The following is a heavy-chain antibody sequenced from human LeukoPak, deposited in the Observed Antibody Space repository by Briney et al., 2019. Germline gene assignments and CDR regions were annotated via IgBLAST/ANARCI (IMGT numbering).Heavy chain of an antibody. CDR3: AKATTVTTSVRDY. CDR1: GFTFSSYW. V-gene: IGHV3-23*03. J-gene: IGHJ4*02. Sequence: PGGSLRLSCAASGFTFSSYWMNWVRQAPGKGLEWVSVIFNGGSTYYADSVKGRFTISRDNSKNTLYLQMNSLRAEDTAVYYCAKATTVTTSVRDYWGQGTLVTVSS. CDR2: IFNGGST. D-gene: IGHD4-17*01.